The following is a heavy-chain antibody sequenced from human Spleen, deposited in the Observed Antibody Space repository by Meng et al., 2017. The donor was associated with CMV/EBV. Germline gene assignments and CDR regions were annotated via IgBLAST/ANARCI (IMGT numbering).Heavy chain of an antibody. CDR2: ISAYNGNT. D-gene: IGHD4-17*01. J-gene: IGHJ5*02. V-gene: IGHV1-18*01. Sequence: ASVKVSCKASGYTFTSYGISWVRQAPGQGLEWMGWISAYNGNTNYAQKLQGRVTMTTDTSTSTAYMELRSLRSDDTAVYYCARDASDYGDRGSWFDPWGQGTLVTVS. CDR1: GYTFTSYG. CDR3: ARDASDYGDRGSWFDP.